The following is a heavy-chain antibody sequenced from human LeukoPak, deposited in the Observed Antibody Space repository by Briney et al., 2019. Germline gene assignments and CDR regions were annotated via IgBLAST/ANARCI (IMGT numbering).Heavy chain of an antibody. CDR2: FYRGGST. V-gene: IGHV3-53*05. D-gene: IGHD3-3*02. Sequence: GGSLRLSCAASGFTVSSNYMRWVRQAPGKGVEWVAVFYRGGSTYYADSVKGRFTISRDNSKNTLYLQMNSLRAEDTSLYYCAREISRTGAFDIWGQGTMVTVSS. CDR3: AREISRTGAFDI. CDR1: GFTVSSNY. J-gene: IGHJ3*02.